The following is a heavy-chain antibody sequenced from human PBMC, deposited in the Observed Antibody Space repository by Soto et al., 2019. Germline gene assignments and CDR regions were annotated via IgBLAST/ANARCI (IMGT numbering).Heavy chain of an antibody. CDR3: ARVGGINWFDP. Sequence: SETLSLTCTASGGSISSSSYYWGWIRQPPGKGLEWIGYIYYSGSTYYNPSLKSRVTISVDTSKNQFSLKLSSVTAADTAVYYCARVGGINWFDPWGQGTLVTVSS. D-gene: IGHD1-20*01. J-gene: IGHJ5*02. CDR2: IYYSGST. CDR1: GGSISSSSYY. V-gene: IGHV4-31*03.